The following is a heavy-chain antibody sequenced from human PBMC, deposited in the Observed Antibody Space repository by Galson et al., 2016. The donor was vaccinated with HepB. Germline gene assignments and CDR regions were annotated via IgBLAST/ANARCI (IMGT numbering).Heavy chain of an antibody. CDR3: ARDQPGDCSTTKCWGPDY. J-gene: IGHJ4*02. V-gene: IGHV3-74*01. Sequence: SLRLSCAASGFTFSNYWMHWVRQGPGKGLVWVSRIKSDGSYTNYADSVKGRFTISRDSAKNTLYLQMNSLRVEDTAVYYCARDQPGDCSTTKCWGPDYWGQGTLVTVSS. D-gene: IGHD2-2*01. CDR1: GFTFSNYW. CDR2: IKSDGSYT.